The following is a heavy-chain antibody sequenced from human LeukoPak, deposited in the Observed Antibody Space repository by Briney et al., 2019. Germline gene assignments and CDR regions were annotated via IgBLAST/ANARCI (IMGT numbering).Heavy chain of an antibody. CDR2: INSDGSST. J-gene: IGHJ6*02. CDR3: ASPVGQYSGGGYSYGSEGMDV. CDR1: GFTFSSYW. D-gene: IGHD5-18*01. Sequence: GGSLRLSCAASGFTFSSYWMHWVRQAPGKGLVWVSRINSDGSSTSYADSVKGRFTISRDNAKNTLYLQMNSLRAEDTAVYYCASPVGQYSGGGYSYGSEGMDVWGQGATVTVSS. V-gene: IGHV3-74*01.